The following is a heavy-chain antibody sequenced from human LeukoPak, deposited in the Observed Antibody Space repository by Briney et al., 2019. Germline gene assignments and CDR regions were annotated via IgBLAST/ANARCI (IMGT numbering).Heavy chain of an antibody. CDR2: IIPILGIA. Sequence: SVKVSCKASGGTFSSYTIRWMRQAPGQGLEWMGRIIPILGIANYAQKFQGRVTITADKSTSTAYMELSSLRSEDTAVYYCARFTFGVVNGDWGQGTLVTVSS. V-gene: IGHV1-69*02. J-gene: IGHJ4*02. D-gene: IGHD3-3*01. CDR3: ARFTFGVVNGD. CDR1: GGTFSSYT.